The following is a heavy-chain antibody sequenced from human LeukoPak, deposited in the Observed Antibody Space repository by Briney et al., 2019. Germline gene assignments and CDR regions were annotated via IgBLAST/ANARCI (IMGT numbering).Heavy chain of an antibody. CDR2: ISYDGSDR. V-gene: IGHV3-30*18. J-gene: IGHJ4*02. D-gene: IGHD1-7*01. CDR3: AKVRVVFNWNYAYYFDY. Sequence: GGSLRLSCAASGFTFDDYGMSWVRQAPGKGLDWVALISYDGSDRYYADSVKGRFTISRDNSKNTLYLQMNSLRPEDTAVYYCAKVRVVFNWNYAYYFDYWGQGTLVTVSS. CDR1: GFTFDDYG.